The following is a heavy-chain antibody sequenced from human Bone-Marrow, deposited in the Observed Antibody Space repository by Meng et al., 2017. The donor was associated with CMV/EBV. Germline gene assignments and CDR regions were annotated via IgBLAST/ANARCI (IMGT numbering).Heavy chain of an antibody. Sequence: ASVKVSCKASGYTFTSYYMHWVRQAPGQGLEWMGIINPSGGSTSYAQKFQGRVTMTGDTSTSTVYMELSSLRSEDTAVYYCARVPTTNYYYYGMAVWGQGPTVPV. CDR3: ARVPTTNYYYYGMAV. CDR1: GYTFTSYY. CDR2: INPSGGST. J-gene: IGHJ6*02. D-gene: IGHD4-11*01. V-gene: IGHV1-46*01.